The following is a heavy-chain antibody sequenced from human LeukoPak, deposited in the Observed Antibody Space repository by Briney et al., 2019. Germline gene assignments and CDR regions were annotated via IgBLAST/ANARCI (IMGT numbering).Heavy chain of an antibody. CDR2: ISYDGSNK. Sequence: GGSLRLSCAASGFTFSSYSIHWVRQAPGKGLEWVAVISYDGSNKYYADSVKGRFTISRDNSKNTLYLEMNSLRAEDTAVYYCAKGNYDSSGYYFYYYYYMDVWGKGTTVTISS. V-gene: IGHV3-30*18. CDR3: AKGNYDSSGYYFYYYYYMDV. CDR1: GFTFSSYS. D-gene: IGHD3-22*01. J-gene: IGHJ6*03.